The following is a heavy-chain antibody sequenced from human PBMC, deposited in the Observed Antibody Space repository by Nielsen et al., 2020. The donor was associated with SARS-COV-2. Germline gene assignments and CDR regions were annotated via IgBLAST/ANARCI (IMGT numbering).Heavy chain of an antibody. CDR2: ISSSSSYI. CDR1: GFTFSSYS. V-gene: IGHV3-21*01. Sequence: GESLKISCAASGFTFSSYSMNWVRQAPGKGLEWVSSISSSSSYIYYADSVKGRFTISRDNAKNSLYLQMNSLRAEDTAVYYCAREDSSSWYVYYGMDVWGQGTTVTVSS. D-gene: IGHD6-13*01. CDR3: AREDSSSWYVYYGMDV. J-gene: IGHJ6*02.